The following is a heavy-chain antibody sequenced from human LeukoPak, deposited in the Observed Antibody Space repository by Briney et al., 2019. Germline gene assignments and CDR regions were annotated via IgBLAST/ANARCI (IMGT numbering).Heavy chain of an antibody. CDR3: ARDDQTLPFDS. V-gene: IGHV3-21*01. D-gene: IGHD2-15*01. CDR1: GFPFSSCT. J-gene: IGHJ4*02. Sequence: GGSLRLSCAASGFPFSSCTMNWVRQAPGKGLQWVSSISSSSYIYYADSLKGRFTISRDNAKNSLYLQMNSLRAEDTAVYYCARDDQTLPFDSWGQGTLVTVSS. CDR2: ISSSSYI.